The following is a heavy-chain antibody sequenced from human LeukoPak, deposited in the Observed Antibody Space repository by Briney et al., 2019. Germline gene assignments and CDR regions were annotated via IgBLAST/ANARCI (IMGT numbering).Heavy chain of an antibody. V-gene: IGHV4-39*01. Sequence: PSETLSLTCTVSGASISSSTYYWGWIRQPPGKGLEWIGCIYETGSTYYKSSLKSRVTISVDTSKNQFSLKLSSVTAADTAVYYCARHVTGYVWGSYRYPAYWGQGTLVTVSS. CDR1: GASISSSTYY. CDR2: IYETGST. D-gene: IGHD3-16*02. CDR3: ARHVTGYVWGSYRYPAY. J-gene: IGHJ4*02.